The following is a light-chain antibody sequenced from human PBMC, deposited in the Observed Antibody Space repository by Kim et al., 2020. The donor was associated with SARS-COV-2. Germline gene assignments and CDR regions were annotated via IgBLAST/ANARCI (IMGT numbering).Light chain of an antibody. CDR3: QQYNSYSWT. CDR2: DAS. J-gene: IGKJ1*01. CDR1: QSISSW. V-gene: IGKV1-5*01. Sequence: ASVGDRVTINCRASQSISSWLAWYQQKPGKAPKLLIYDASSLERGVPSRFSGSGSGTEFTLTISSLQPDDFATYYCQQYNSYSWTFGQGTKVEIK.